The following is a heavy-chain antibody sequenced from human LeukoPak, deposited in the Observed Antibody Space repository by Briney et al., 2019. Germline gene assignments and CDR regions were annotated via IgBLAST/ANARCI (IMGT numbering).Heavy chain of an antibody. CDR2: MSYDGSHQ. CDR1: GITFSNYA. Sequence: GGSLRLSCAASGITFSNYAMHWVRQAPGKGLEWVALMSYDGSHQYYADSVKGRFTISRDNSNNTVFLQMNSLKTEDTAVYYCVRQRVGYFGSWGQGTLVTVSS. V-gene: IGHV3-30*01. CDR3: VRQRVGYFGS. D-gene: IGHD2-15*01. J-gene: IGHJ4*02.